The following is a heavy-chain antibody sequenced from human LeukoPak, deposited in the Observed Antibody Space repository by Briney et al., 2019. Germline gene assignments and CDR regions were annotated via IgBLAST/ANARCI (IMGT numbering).Heavy chain of an antibody. CDR2: IYYSGST. D-gene: IGHD3-10*01. CDR1: GGSISSSSYY. J-gene: IGHJ4*02. Sequence: SETLSLTCTVSGGSISSSSYYWGWIRQPPGKGLEWIGSIYYSGSTYYNPSLKSRVTISVDTSKNQFSLKLSSVTAADTAVYYCARDTYYCGSGSYYISYYFDYWGQGTLVTVSS. V-gene: IGHV4-39*07. CDR3: ARDTYYCGSGSYYISYYFDY.